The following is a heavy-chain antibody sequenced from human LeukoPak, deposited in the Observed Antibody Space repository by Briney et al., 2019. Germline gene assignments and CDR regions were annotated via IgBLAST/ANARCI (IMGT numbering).Heavy chain of an antibody. CDR3: ARVYYSSTYDYWYFDL. CDR1: GGSISSYY. Sequence: PSETLSLTCTVSGGSISSYYWSWIRPPPGKGLEWMGCIYYSWSTNYNPSLKSRVTISIGTSKNQFSLKLSSVTAADTAVYYCARVYYSSTYDYWYFDLWGRGTLVTVSS. V-gene: IGHV4-59*01. D-gene: IGHD6-13*01. J-gene: IGHJ2*01. CDR2: IYYSWST.